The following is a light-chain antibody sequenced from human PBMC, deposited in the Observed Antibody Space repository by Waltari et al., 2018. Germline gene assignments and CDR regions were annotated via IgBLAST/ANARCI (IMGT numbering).Light chain of an antibody. V-gene: IGKV1-8*01. CDR1: QSVSGY. CDR3: QQYYSYPRT. CDR2: AAY. Sequence: AIRMTQSPSSLSASTGDRVTITCRAKQSVSGYLAWYQQKPGKAPKLLIYAAYTLQSGVPSRFSGSGSGTDFTLTISCLQSEDFATYYCQQYYSYPRTFGQGTKVEIK. J-gene: IGKJ1*01.